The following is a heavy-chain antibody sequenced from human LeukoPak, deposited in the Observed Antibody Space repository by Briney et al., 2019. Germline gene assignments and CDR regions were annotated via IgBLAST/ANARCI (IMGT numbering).Heavy chain of an antibody. D-gene: IGHD3-10*01. CDR2: IYHSGST. CDR3: ARVVTYYYGSGSYYSYYFDY. V-gene: IGHV4-38-2*02. CDR1: GYSISSGYY. Sequence: SETLSLTCTVSGYSISSGYYWGWIRQPPGKGLEWIGSIYHSGSTYYNPSLKSRVTISVDTSKNQFSLKLSSVTAADTAVYYCARVVTYYYGSGSYYSYYFDYWGQGTLVTVSS. J-gene: IGHJ4*02.